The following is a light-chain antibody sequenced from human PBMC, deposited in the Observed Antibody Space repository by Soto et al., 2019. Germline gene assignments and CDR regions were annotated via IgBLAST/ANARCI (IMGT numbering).Light chain of an antibody. V-gene: IGKV1-17*03. CDR2: RAS. CDR1: QGISNY. CDR3: LQDNSFPRT. J-gene: IGKJ1*01. Sequence: DIQMTQSPSAMSASVGDRVTITCRASQGISNYLAWFQQKPGKVPKRLIYRASSLQSGVPSRFSGSGSGTEFTLTISSLQPVDFATYYCLQDNSFPRTFGQGTRVEIK.